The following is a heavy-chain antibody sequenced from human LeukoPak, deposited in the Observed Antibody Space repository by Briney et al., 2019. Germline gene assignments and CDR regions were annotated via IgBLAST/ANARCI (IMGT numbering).Heavy chain of an antibody. V-gene: IGHV4-59*01. J-gene: IGHJ6*02. D-gene: IGHD5-18*01. CDR3: ARDLGSAMAHSYYYYGMDV. CDR1: GGSISSYY. CDR2: IYYSGST. Sequence: SETLSLTCTVSGGSISSYYWSWIRQPPGKGLEWIGYIYYSGSTNYNPSLKSRVTISVDTSKNQFSLKLSSVTAADTAVYYCARDLGSAMAHSYYYYGMDVWGQGTTVTVSS.